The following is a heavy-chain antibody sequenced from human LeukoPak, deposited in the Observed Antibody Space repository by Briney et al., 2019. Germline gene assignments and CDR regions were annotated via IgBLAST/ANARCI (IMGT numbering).Heavy chain of an antibody. V-gene: IGHV3-48*01. CDR3: VRDHHRRLYDDQARNTFDI. J-gene: IGHJ3*02. CDR1: GFTFRSYW. Sequence: GGSLRLSCAASGFTFRSYWMHWVRQAPGKGLEWVSYISSSSSTIYYADSVKGRFTISRDNAKNSLYLQMNSLRVEDTAVFYCVRDHHRRLYDDQARNTFDIWGQGTMVTVSS. CDR2: ISSSSSTI. D-gene: IGHD3-22*01.